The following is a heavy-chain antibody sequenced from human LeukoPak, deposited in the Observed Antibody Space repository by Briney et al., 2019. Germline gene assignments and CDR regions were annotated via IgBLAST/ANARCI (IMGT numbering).Heavy chain of an antibody. CDR1: GFSISSGYY. V-gene: IGHV4-38-2*02. CDR2: IYHSGKT. Sequence: MPSETLSLTCTVSGFSISSGYYWGWIRQPPGKGLEWIGSIYHSGKTYYNPSLKSRVTISVDTSKNQFSLKLSSVTAADTAVYYCARERKNDYGDYGPLDLGNNWFDPWGQGTLVTVSS. CDR3: ARERKNDYGDYGPLDLGNNWFDP. J-gene: IGHJ5*02. D-gene: IGHD4-17*01.